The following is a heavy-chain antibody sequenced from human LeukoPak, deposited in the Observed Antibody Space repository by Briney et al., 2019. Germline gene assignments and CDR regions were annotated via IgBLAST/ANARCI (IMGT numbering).Heavy chain of an antibody. D-gene: IGHD4-23*01. V-gene: IGHV4-31*03. Sequence: PSETLSLTCTVSGASISSGGDYWSWIRQHPGKGLEWVGYISYSGTTYYNPSLKSRITISLVTSKNQFSLELSSVTAADTAVYYCARAAWRGSNSRDAFDIWGLGTVVTVSS. CDR2: ISYSGTT. CDR1: GASISSGGDY. J-gene: IGHJ3*02. CDR3: ARAAWRGSNSRDAFDI.